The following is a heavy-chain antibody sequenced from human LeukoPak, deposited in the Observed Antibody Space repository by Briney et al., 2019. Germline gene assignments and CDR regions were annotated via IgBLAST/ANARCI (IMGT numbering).Heavy chain of an antibody. V-gene: IGHV4-59*01. J-gene: IGHJ4*02. Sequence: SETLSLTCTVSGGSTSSYYWSWIRQPPGKGLEWIGYIYYSGSTNYNPSLKSRVTISVDTSKNQFSLKLSSVTAADTAVYYCALIGYCSGGSCYGADYWGQGTLVTVSS. CDR3: ALIGYCSGGSCYGADY. CDR2: IYYSGST. D-gene: IGHD2-15*01. CDR1: GGSTSSYY.